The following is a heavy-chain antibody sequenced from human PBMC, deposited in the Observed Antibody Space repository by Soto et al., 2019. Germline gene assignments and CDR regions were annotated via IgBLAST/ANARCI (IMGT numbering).Heavy chain of an antibody. CDR1: CFPFIDSA. V-gene: IGHV3-23*01. D-gene: IGHD6-13*01. Sequence: GSLNLSFASDCFPFIDSAFTWVRQAPGKGLEWVSTISGSGGSTFYADSVKGRFTISRDNSKNTLYLQMNSLRAEDTAVYYCAKDQGSSWYEIDYWGQGP. CDR2: ISGSGGST. J-gene: IGHJ4*02. CDR3: AKDQGSSWYEIDY.